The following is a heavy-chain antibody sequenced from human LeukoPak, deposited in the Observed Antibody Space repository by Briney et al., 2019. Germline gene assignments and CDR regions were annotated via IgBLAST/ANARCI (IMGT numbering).Heavy chain of an antibody. V-gene: IGHV3-21*01. J-gene: IGHJ4*02. CDR1: GFTFSSYS. CDR3: ARDFHSGVRGVILKYFDY. CDR2: ISSSSSYI. D-gene: IGHD3-10*01. Sequence: GGSLRLSCAASGFTFSSYSMNWVHQAPGKGLEWVSSISSSSSYIYYADSVKGRFTISRDNAKNSLYLQMNSLRAEDTAVYYCARDFHSGVRGVILKYFDYWGQGTLVTVSS.